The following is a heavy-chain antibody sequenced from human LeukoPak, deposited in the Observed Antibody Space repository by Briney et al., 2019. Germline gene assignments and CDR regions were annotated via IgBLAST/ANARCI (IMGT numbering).Heavy chain of an antibody. CDR1: GFTSSSYS. Sequence: PGGSLRLSCAASGFTSSSYSMNWVRQAPGKGLEWVSYISSSSSTIYYADSVKGRFTISRDNAKNSLYLQMNSLRAEDTAVYYCARDRRDTAMVSSYWGQGTLVTVSS. J-gene: IGHJ4*02. V-gene: IGHV3-48*04. CDR2: ISSSSSTI. CDR3: ARDRRDTAMVSSY. D-gene: IGHD5-18*01.